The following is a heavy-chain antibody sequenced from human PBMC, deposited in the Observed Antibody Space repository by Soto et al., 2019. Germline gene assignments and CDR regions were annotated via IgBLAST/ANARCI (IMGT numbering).Heavy chain of an antibody. Sequence: QVQLQESGPGLVKPPQTLSLTCTVSGGSISSGGYYWSWIRQHPGKGLEWIGYIYYSGSTYYNPSLESRVTISVDTSKNQCSLKLSSVTAADTAVYYCAREPLGFQGGVDYWGQGTLVTVSS. J-gene: IGHJ4*02. CDR2: IYYSGST. CDR1: GGSISSGGYY. D-gene: IGHD7-27*01. V-gene: IGHV4-31*03. CDR3: AREPLGFQGGVDY.